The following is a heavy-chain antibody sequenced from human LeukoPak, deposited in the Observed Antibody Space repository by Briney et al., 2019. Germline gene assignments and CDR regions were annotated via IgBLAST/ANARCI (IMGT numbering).Heavy chain of an antibody. CDR2: ISGSGGST. Sequence: PGGSLRLSCAASGFTFSSYAMSWVRQAPGKGLEWVSAISGSGGSTYYADSVKGRFTISRDNSKNTLYLQMNSLRAEDTAVYYCAKGKAQSRWLARGWPFDYWGQGTLVTVSS. D-gene: IGHD6-19*01. CDR3: AKGKAQSRWLARGWPFDY. J-gene: IGHJ4*02. CDR1: GFTFSSYA. V-gene: IGHV3-23*01.